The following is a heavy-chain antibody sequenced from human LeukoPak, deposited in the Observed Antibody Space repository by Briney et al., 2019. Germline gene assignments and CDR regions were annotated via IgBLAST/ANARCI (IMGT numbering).Heavy chain of an antibody. CDR1: GGTFSSYA. CDR3: ARVGYCTSVTCYTSGWFDP. Sequence: ASVKVSCKASGGTFSSYAISWVRQAPGQGLEWMGGIIPIFGTANYAQKFQGRVTITTDESTTTAYMELTSLRSDDTAMYYCARVGYCTSVTCYTSGWFDPWGQGALVTVSS. D-gene: IGHD2-2*02. V-gene: IGHV1-69*05. J-gene: IGHJ5*02. CDR2: IIPIFGTA.